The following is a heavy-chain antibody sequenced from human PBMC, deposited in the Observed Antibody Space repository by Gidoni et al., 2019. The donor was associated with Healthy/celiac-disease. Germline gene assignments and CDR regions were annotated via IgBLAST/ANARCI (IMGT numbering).Heavy chain of an antibody. CDR1: GYNFSDYY. D-gene: IGHD6-13*01. CDR3: ARDRGSSSWNDAFDI. J-gene: IGHJ3*02. V-gene: IGHV3-11*06. Sequence: VQLVQSGGGLVKPGGSLRLSCAAYGYNFSDYYMSWIRQTPGQGLEWFSYISSSSSYTNYSDSVKARFTISRDNAKNSLYLQMNSLRAEDTAVYYCARDRGSSSWNDAFDIWGQGTMVTVSS. CDR2: ISSSSSYT.